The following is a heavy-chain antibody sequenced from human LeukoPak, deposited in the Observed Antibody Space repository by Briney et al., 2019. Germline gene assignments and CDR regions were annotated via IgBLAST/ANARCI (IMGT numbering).Heavy chain of an antibody. CDR2: IYYSGST. CDR3: ARDHRVTPGAFDI. J-gene: IGHJ3*02. D-gene: IGHD4-23*01. V-gene: IGHV4-59*01. Sequence: AETLSLTCTASGGSISSYYWSWIRQPPGKGLEWIGFIYYSGSTNYNPSLKRRLTTSVHTSNNKFLHKLSNVTAADTAVYYCARDHRVTPGAFDIWGQGTMVTVSS. CDR1: GGSISSYY.